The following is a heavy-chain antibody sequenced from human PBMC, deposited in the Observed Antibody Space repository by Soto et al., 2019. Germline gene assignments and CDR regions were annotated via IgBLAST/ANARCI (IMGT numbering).Heavy chain of an antibody. CDR2: VKSDGSST. CDR3: TREKFHP. V-gene: IGHV3-74*01. J-gene: IGHJ4*02. Sequence: GGSLRLSCAASGFIFSNYWMHWVRQVPGKGLVWVARVKSDGSSTSYADSVKGRFTISRDNAKNTVYLEMNDLRADDTAVYYCTREKFHPRGQGILVTVSS. CDR1: GFIFSNYW.